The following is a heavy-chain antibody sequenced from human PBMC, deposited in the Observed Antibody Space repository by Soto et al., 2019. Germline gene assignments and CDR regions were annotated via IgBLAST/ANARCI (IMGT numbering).Heavy chain of an antibody. Sequence: ASVKVSCKASGYTFTSYLIHWVRQAPGQGLEWMGIINPSGGSANYAQKFQGRATMTRDTSTSTVYMELSSLRSEDTAVYYCACVLGGAPPLFVYWCQGSLVPVAS. D-gene: IGHD3-16*01. CDR3: ACVLGGAPPLFVY. CDR1: GYTFTSYL. J-gene: IGHJ4*02. V-gene: IGHV1-46*01. CDR2: INPSGGSA.